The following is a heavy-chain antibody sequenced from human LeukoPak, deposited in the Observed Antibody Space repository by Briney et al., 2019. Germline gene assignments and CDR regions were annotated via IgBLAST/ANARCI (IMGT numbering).Heavy chain of an antibody. Sequence: ASVKVSCKASGYTFTGYYMHWVRQAPGQGLEWMGWINPNSGGTNYAQKFQGGVTMTRDTSISTAYMELSRLRSDDTAVYYCARNSYYYGSGSLDYWGQGTLVTVSS. CDR2: INPNSGGT. CDR3: ARNSYYYGSGSLDY. D-gene: IGHD3-10*01. J-gene: IGHJ4*02. CDR1: GYTFTGYY. V-gene: IGHV1-2*02.